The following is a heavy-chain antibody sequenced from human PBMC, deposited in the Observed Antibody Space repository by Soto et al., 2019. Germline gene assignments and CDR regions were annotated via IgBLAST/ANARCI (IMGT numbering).Heavy chain of an antibody. CDR3: ARHRGPTGPNY. D-gene: IGHD3-10*01. CDR1: GDSISSSNYH. CDR2: VYYSGST. V-gene: IGHV4-39*01. J-gene: IGHJ4*02. Sequence: SETLSLTCTVSGDSISSSNYHWGWIRQPPGKGLEWIVRVYYSGSTYYNPSLTPRLPISIAASKNQFSLNLNSVTATDTAVYYCARHRGPTGPNYWGQGTLVTVSS.